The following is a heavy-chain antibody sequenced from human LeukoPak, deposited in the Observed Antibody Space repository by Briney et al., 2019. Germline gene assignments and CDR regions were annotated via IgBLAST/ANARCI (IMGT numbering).Heavy chain of an antibody. CDR1: GFTFSHSA. D-gene: IGHD5-24*01. CDR2: ITYDGSQT. V-gene: IGHV3-30*04. Sequence: GGSLRLSCTASGFTFSHSAMHWVRQAPGKGLEWVAVITYDGSQTYFADSVKGRFTISRDNSKNTLFVQMNSLKPEDTAVYYCARELSEMATISPFDYWGQGTLVTVSS. CDR3: ARELSEMATISPFDY. J-gene: IGHJ4*02.